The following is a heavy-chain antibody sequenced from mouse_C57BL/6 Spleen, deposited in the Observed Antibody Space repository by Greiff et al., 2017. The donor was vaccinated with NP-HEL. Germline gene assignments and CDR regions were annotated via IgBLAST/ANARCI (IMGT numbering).Heavy chain of an antibody. Sequence: QVQLQQPGAELVKPGASVKLSCKASGYTFTSYWMHWVKQRPGQGLEWIGEIDPSDSYTNYNQKFKGKSTLTVDKSSSTAYMQLSSLTSEDSAVYYCARRGVPPYFDYWGQGTTLTVSS. CDR1: GYTFTSYW. J-gene: IGHJ2*01. V-gene: IGHV1-69*01. CDR2: IDPSDSYT. D-gene: IGHD5-1*01. CDR3: ARRGVPPYFDY.